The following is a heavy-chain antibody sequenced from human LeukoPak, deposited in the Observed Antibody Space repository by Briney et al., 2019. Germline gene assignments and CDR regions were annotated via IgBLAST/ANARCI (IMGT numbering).Heavy chain of an antibody. D-gene: IGHD3-10*01. V-gene: IGHV1-2*02. CDR3: ATKCLSLYYGELVSYCMDV. J-gene: IGHJ6*02. Sequence: GASVKVSCEASGYTFTGYYMHWVRQAPGQGLEWRGWINPNSGGTNYAQKFQGRVTMTRDTSISTAYMELSRLRSVSPKRSYVATKCLSLYYGELVSYCMDVWGQGTTVTVSS. CDR2: INPNSGGT. CDR1: GYTFTGYY.